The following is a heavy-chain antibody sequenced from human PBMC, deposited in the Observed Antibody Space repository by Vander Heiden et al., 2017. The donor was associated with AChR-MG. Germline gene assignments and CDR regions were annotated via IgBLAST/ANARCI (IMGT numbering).Heavy chain of an antibody. CDR2: VDPEDGET. CDR3: ATVGYYDSSVLHYYYMDV. Sequence: EVQPVQSGAEVKKPGATVKISCKVSGYTFTDYYMHWVQQAPGKGLEWMELVDPEDGETIYAEKFQGRVTITADTSTDTAYMELSSLRSEDTAVYYCATVGYYDSSVLHYYYMDVWGKGTTVTVSS. J-gene: IGHJ6*03. V-gene: IGHV1-69-2*01. D-gene: IGHD3-22*01. CDR1: GYTFTDYY.